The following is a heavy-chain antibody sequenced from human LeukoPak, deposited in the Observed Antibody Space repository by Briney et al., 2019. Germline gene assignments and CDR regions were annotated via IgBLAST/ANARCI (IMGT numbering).Heavy chain of an antibody. J-gene: IGHJ5*02. Sequence: GGSLRLSCAASGFTFSSYGMHWVRQAPGKGLEWVAVIWYDGSNKYYADPVKGRFTISRDNSKNTLYLQMNSLRAEDTAVYHCARDYASSGYYSWGQGTQVTVSS. V-gene: IGHV3-33*01. CDR1: GFTFSSYG. D-gene: IGHD3-22*01. CDR2: IWYDGSNK. CDR3: ARDYASSGYYS.